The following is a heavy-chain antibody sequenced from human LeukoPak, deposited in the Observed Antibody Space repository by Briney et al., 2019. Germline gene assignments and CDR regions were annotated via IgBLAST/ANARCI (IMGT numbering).Heavy chain of an antibody. CDR3: ARSTYYYDRSAFFFPDYFDY. Sequence: SETLSLTCTVSGGSIRGDDYFWNWIRQTPEKGLEWIGYIYSSGSIYYNPSVKSRVTISVDTSNNQFSLKLRSVTAADTAVYFCARSTYYYDRSAFFFPDYFDYWGQGTLVTVSS. J-gene: IGHJ4*02. V-gene: IGHV4-30-4*01. CDR1: GGSIRGDDYF. D-gene: IGHD3-22*01. CDR2: IYSSGSI.